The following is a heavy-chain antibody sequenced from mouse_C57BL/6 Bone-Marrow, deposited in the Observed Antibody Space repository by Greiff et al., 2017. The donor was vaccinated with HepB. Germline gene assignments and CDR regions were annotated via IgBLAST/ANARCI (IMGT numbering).Heavy chain of an antibody. CDR3: ARDAPYYFDY. Sequence: EVKVVESGGGLVQSGRSLRLSCATSGFTFSDFYMEWVRQAPGKGLEWIAASRNKANDYTTEYSSSVKGRFIVSRDTSQSLLYLQMNALRAEDTAIYYCARDAPYYFDYWGQGTTLTVSS. CDR2: SRNKANDYTT. V-gene: IGHV7-1*01. CDR1: GFTFSDFY. J-gene: IGHJ2*01.